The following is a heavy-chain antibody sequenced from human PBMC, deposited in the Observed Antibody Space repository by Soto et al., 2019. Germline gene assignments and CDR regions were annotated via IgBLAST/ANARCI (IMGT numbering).Heavy chain of an antibody. V-gene: IGHV3-7*01. CDR3: ARPSRGYDSAY. Sequence: EMQLVESGGGLVQPGGSLRLSCAASGFSFSSYWMSWVRQAPGKGLEWVANIKQDGSEKYYVDSVKGRFTISRDNAKNSLYLQMYSLRDEDTAVYYCARPSRGYDSAYWGQGTLVTVSS. J-gene: IGHJ4*02. CDR2: IKQDGSEK. CDR1: GFSFSSYW. D-gene: IGHD5-12*01.